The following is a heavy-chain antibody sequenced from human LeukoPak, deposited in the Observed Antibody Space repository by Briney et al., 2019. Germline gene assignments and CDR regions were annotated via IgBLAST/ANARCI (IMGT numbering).Heavy chain of an antibody. CDR3: AKDKTDYYYYYYMDV. J-gene: IGHJ6*03. Sequence: GGSLRLSCTVSGFTVSSNSMSWVRQAPGKGLEWVSGISWNSGSIGYADSVKGRFTISRDNAKNSLYLQMNSLRAEDTALYYCAKDKTDYYYYYYMDVWGKGTTVTISS. D-gene: IGHD1-14*01. CDR2: ISWNSGSI. CDR1: GFTVSSNS. V-gene: IGHV3-9*01.